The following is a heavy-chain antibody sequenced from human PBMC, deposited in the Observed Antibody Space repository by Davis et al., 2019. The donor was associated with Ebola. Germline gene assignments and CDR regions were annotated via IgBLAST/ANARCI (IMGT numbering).Heavy chain of an antibody. J-gene: IGHJ6*04. CDR3: ARPMVATPYYYYGMDI. Sequence: GGSLRLSCAASGFTFRSYWMNWVRQAPGQGLEWVANINKDGSEKYYVDSVEGRFTISRDNAKNSLHLQMNSLRAEDTAVYYCARPMVATPYYYYGMDIWGKGTTVTVSS. D-gene: IGHD5-12*01. CDR1: GFTFRSYW. CDR2: INKDGSEK. V-gene: IGHV3-7*01.